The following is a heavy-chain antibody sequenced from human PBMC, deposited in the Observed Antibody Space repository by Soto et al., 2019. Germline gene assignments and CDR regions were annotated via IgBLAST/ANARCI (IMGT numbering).Heavy chain of an antibody. CDR3: SRDPVISGTNPGRYTWFDP. J-gene: IGHJ5*02. V-gene: IGHV6-1*01. CDR2: TYYRSKWYN. Sequence: PSQPLSLTCAISGDSVSINSAAWNWIRQSPSRGLEWLGRTYYRSKWYNDYAVSVKSRITINPDTSKNQFSLQLNSVTPEDTAVYYCSRDPVISGTNPGRYTWFDPWGQGSMVSVSS. D-gene: IGHD1-7*01. CDR1: GDSVSINSAA.